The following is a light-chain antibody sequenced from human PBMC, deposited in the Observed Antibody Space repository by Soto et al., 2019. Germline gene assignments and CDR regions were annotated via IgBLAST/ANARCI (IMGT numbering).Light chain of an antibody. CDR1: SSDIGGDNS. Sequence: QSVLTQPPSASGSPGQSVTISCTGTSSDIGGDNSVSWYQQHPGKAPRLMIYEVNKRPSGVPDRFSGSKSGYTASLTVSGLQTEDEAFYYCSSSAGIYHYLVFGGGTKLTVL. CDR2: EVN. CDR3: SSSAGIYHYLV. V-gene: IGLV2-8*01. J-gene: IGLJ3*02.